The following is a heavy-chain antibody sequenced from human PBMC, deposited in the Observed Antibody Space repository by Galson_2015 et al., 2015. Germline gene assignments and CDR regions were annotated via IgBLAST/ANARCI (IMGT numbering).Heavy chain of an antibody. CDR2: IKQDGSEK. J-gene: IGHJ4*02. CDR3: ARDRGGYDPD. D-gene: IGHD5-12*01. CDR1: GFTFSRYW. Sequence: LRLSCAASGFTFSRYWMSWVRQAPGKGLEWVANIKQDGSEKYYVDSVKGRFTISRDNAKNSLYLQMNSLRVEDTAVYYCARDRGGYDPDWGQGTLVTVSS. V-gene: IGHV3-7*04.